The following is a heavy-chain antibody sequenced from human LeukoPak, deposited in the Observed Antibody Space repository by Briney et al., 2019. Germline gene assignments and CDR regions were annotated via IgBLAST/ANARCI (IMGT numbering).Heavy chain of an antibody. J-gene: IGHJ4*02. CDR3: ASEDASESYYRSLDF. D-gene: IGHD3-10*01. V-gene: IGHV3-21*01. CDR2: ITISSRYI. Sequence: GGSLRLLCAVSGFTLHLLNMNCVPQAPGKGLEWVSSITISSRYIYYADSVKGRFTISRDNAKNSLFLHMNSLRAEDTAVYYCASEDASESYYRSLDFWGQGTLVTVSS. CDR1: GFTLHLLN.